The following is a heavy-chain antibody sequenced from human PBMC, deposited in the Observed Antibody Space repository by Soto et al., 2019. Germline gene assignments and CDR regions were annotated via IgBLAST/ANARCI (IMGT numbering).Heavy chain of an antibody. Sequence: ASVKVSCKASGYTFTGYYMHWARQAPGQGLEWMGWINPNSGGTNYAQKFQGWVTMTRDTSISTAYMELSRLRSDDTAVYYCARGVEIGYCSGGSCLYAFDIWGQGTMVTVSS. CDR1: GYTFTGYY. CDR3: ARGVEIGYCSGGSCLYAFDI. D-gene: IGHD2-15*01. V-gene: IGHV1-2*04. CDR2: INPNSGGT. J-gene: IGHJ3*02.